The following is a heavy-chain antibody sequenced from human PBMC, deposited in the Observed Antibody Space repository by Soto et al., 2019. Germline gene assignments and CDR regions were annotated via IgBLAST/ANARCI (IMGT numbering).Heavy chain of an antibody. CDR1: GGSISSSSYY. CDR3: ARGSGSYYRFDY. CDR2: IYYSGST. V-gene: IGHV4-39*01. J-gene: IGHJ4*02. Sequence: QLQLQESGPGLVKPSETLSLTCTVSGGSISSSSYYWGWIRQPPGKGLEWIGSIYYSGSTYYNPSLKSRVTISVDTSKNQFSLKLSSVTAADTAVYYCARGSGSYYRFDYWGQGTLVTVSS. D-gene: IGHD1-26*01.